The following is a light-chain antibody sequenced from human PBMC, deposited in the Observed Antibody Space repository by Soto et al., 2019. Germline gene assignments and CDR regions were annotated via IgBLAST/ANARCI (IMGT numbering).Light chain of an antibody. CDR2: AAS. CDR3: QQSYSTLMYT. CDR1: QSINDY. V-gene: IGKV1-39*01. Sequence: DIQMTQSPSSLSASVGDRVTITCRASQSINDYLKWYQQKPGKAPNLLIYAASSLQSGVPSRFSGSGSGTYFTLTISSLQPEDFATYYCQQSYSTLMYTFGQGTKLEIK. J-gene: IGKJ2*01.